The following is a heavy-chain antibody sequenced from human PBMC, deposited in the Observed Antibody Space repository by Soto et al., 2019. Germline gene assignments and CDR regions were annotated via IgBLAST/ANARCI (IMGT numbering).Heavy chain of an antibody. V-gene: IGHV1-69*04. Sequence: SVKVSCKASGDTFSSYTISWVRQAPGQGLEWMGRIILILDIANYAQKFQGRVTITADKSTSTAYMELSSLRSEDTAVYYCARDKRDLRFLEWSYYFDYWGQGTLVTVSS. CDR1: GDTFSSYT. J-gene: IGHJ4*02. CDR3: ARDKRDLRFLEWSYYFDY. D-gene: IGHD3-3*01. CDR2: IILILDIA.